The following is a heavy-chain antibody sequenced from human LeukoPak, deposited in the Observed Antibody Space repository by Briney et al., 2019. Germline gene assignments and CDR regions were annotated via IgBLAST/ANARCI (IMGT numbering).Heavy chain of an antibody. CDR2: VYYSGST. CDR1: GDSISKYY. J-gene: IGHJ5*02. Sequence: PSETLSLTCTVSGDSISKYYWSWIRQPPGEGLEWIGYVYYSGSTNYNPSLRSRVTMSLDTSKNHFPLKLSSVTAADTAVYYCARDSGGSLAWFDPWGQGTLVTVSS. CDR3: ARDSGGSLAWFDP. V-gene: IGHV4-59*01.